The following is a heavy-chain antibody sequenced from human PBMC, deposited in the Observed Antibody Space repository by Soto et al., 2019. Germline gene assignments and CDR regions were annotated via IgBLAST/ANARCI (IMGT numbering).Heavy chain of an antibody. CDR2: IIPFLGIA. J-gene: IGHJ6*02. V-gene: IGHV1-69*02. CDR3: ARVWFGDYYGMDV. Sequence: QVQLVQSGAEVKKPGSSVKVSCKASGGTFSSYTISWVRQAPGQGLEWMGRIIPFLGIANYAQKFQGRVTITADKSTSTAYMELSSLRSEDTAVYYCARVWFGDYYGMDVWGQGTTVTVSS. CDR1: GGTFSSYT. D-gene: IGHD3-10*01.